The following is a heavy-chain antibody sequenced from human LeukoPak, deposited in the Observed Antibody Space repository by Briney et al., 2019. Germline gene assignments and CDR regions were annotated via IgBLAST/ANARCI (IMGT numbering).Heavy chain of an antibody. V-gene: IGHV3-48*03. CDR2: ISSSGSTI. Sequence: GGSLRLSCAASGFTFSSYEMNWVRQAPGKGLEWVSYISSSGSTIYYADSVKGRLTISRDNAKNSLYLQMNSLRAEDTAVYYRARDGPLYYFDYWGQGTLVTVSS. J-gene: IGHJ4*02. CDR1: GFTFSSYE. CDR3: ARDGPLYYFDY.